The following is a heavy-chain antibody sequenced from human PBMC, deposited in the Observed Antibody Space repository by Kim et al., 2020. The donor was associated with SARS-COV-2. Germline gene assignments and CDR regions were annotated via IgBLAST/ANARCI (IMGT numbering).Heavy chain of an antibody. CDR1: GGSISSGGYY. CDR3: ARGRGAAGTTLHYGMDV. J-gene: IGHJ6*02. CDR2: IYYSGST. V-gene: IGHV4-31*03. D-gene: IGHD1-7*01. Sequence: SETLSLTCTVSGGSISSGGYYWSWIRQHPGKGLEWIGYIYYSGSTYYNPSLKSRVTISVDTSKNQFSLKLSSVTAADTAVYYCARGRGAAGTTLHYGMDVWGQGTTVTVSS.